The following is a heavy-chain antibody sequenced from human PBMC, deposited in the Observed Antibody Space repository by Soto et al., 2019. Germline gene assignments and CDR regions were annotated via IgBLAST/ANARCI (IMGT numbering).Heavy chain of an antibody. Sequence: EVQLLESGGGLVQPGGSLRLSCAASGFTFSSYVMTWVRQAPGKGLEWVSIISTSGGSTYYAGSVKGRFTISRDNSKNTLYLQMNSLRAEDTAVYYCTKGGSNWSHFDYWGQGPWSPSPQ. CDR1: GFTFSSYV. J-gene: IGHJ4*02. V-gene: IGHV3-23*01. D-gene: IGHD6-13*01. CDR2: ISTSGGST. CDR3: TKGGSNWSHFDY.